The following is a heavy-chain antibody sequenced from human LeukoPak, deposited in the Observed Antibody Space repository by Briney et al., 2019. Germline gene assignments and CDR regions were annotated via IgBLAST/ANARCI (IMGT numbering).Heavy chain of an antibody. D-gene: IGHD3-10*01. V-gene: IGHV4-39*07. J-gene: IGHJ3*01. CDR1: GGSISSSNYY. CDR3: AALLWFGEFSGVIRAFDV. Sequence: SETLSLTCSVSGGSISSSNYYWAWIRQPPGKGLQWIGSIFYSGSTYYNPSLKSRVTISVDTSKNQFSLKLSSVTAADTAVYYCAALLWFGEFSGVIRAFDVWGQGTVVTVSS. CDR2: IFYSGST.